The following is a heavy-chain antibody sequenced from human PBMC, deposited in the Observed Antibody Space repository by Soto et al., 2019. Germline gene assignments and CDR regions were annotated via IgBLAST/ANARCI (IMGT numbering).Heavy chain of an antibody. CDR3: ARGYQLHHYYYYGMDV. V-gene: IGHV4-34*01. J-gene: IGHJ6*02. D-gene: IGHD2-2*01. CDR1: GGSFSGYY. CDR2: INHSGST. Sequence: QVQLQQWGAGLLKPSETLSLTCAVYGGSFSGYYWSWIRQPPGKGLEWIGEINHSGSTNYNPSLKSRVTISVDTSKNQFSLKLSSVTAADTAVYYCARGYQLHHYYYYGMDVWGQGTTVTVSS.